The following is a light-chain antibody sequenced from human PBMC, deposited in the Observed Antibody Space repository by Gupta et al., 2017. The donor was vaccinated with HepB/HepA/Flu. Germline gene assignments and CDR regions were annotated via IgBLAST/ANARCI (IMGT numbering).Light chain of an antibody. CDR1: QSVLYSSNHTYD. Sequence: DIVMTHSPDSLAVSLRESATINGKSSQSVLYSSNHTYDLAWYQHKPGQPPKLLNNWATTRESGVPDRCSGSGSGTDFTLTISSLQAEDVAVYYCQQYYRPPLTFGQGTKVEIK. V-gene: IGKV4-1*01. CDR2: WAT. J-gene: IGKJ1*01. CDR3: QQYYRPPLT.